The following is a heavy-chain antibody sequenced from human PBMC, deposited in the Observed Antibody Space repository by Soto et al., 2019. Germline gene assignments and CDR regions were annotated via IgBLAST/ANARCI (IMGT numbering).Heavy chain of an antibody. CDR1: GFTFINYA. J-gene: IGHJ3*02. CDR2: ISGGGDGT. CDR3: AKKGLGSLKTYCSGSGCHYAFDI. V-gene: IGHV3-23*01. D-gene: IGHD2-15*01. Sequence: EVQLLESGGGLVQPGGSLRLSCAASGFTFINYAMSWVRQAPGKGLEWVSTISGGGDGTYYADSVKGHFTISRDNSKKTVYLQMNSLRAEDTAIYYCAKKGLGSLKTYCSGSGCHYAFDIWGQGTMVTVSS.